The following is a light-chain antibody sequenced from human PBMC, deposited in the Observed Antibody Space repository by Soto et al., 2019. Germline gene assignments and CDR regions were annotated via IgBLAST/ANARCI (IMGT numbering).Light chain of an antibody. CDR3: CSYAGASWV. CDR2: EVS. Sequence: QSALTQPPSASGSPGQSVTISCTGTSSDIGTYNYVSWYQQHPGKAPKVMLYEVSKRPSGVPDRFSGSKSGNTASLTVSGLQAEDEADYYCCSYAGASWVFGGGTKLTVL. J-gene: IGLJ3*02. CDR1: SSDIGTYNY. V-gene: IGLV2-8*01.